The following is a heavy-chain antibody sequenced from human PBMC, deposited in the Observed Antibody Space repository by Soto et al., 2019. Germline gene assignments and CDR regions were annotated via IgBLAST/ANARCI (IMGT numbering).Heavy chain of an antibody. Sequence: GASVKVSCKSSGYAFTGYYIHWVRQAPGQGLEWMGWINPNSGDTNYAQKFQGRVTMTRDTSFNTAYMELSSLRSDDTAVYYCATRYSYVHFWGQGTLVTVSS. D-gene: IGHD5-18*01. CDR2: INPNSGDT. V-gene: IGHV1-2*02. CDR1: GYAFTGYY. J-gene: IGHJ4*02. CDR3: ATRYSYVHF.